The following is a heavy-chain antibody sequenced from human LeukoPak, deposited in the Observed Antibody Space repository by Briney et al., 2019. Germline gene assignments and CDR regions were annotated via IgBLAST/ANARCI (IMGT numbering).Heavy chain of an antibody. CDR1: EFTYNNYW. V-gene: IGHV3-21*01. Sequence: PGGSLRLSCKTTEFTYNNYWIHWIRQAPGKGLEWVSSISSSSSYIYYADSVKGRFTISRDNAKNSLYLQMNSLRAEDTAVYYCARFNPGSGAAKNYYYYMDVWGKGTTVTVSS. CDR2: ISSSSSYI. CDR3: ARFNPGSGAAKNYYYYMDV. D-gene: IGHD3-10*01. J-gene: IGHJ6*03.